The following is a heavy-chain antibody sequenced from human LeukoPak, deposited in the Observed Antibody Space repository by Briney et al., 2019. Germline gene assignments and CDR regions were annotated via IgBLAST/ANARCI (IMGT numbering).Heavy chain of an antibody. V-gene: IGHV1-18*01. CDR3: ATYTNYDILTGPFDY. CDR1: GYTFTSYG. D-gene: IGHD3-9*01. Sequence: ASVKVSCKASGYTFTSYGISWVRQAPGQGLEWMGWISAYNGNTNYAQKLQGRVTMTTDTSTSTAYMELRSLRSDDTAVYYCATYTNYDILTGPFDYWGQGTLVTVSS. CDR2: ISAYNGNT. J-gene: IGHJ4*02.